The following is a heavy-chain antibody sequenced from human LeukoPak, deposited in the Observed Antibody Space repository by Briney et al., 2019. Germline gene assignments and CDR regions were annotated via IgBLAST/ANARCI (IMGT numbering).Heavy chain of an antibody. CDR1: GGSISSYY. D-gene: IGHD3-3*01. J-gene: IGHJ4*02. Sequence: PSETLSLTCTVSGGSISSYYWSWIRQPPGKGLEWIGYIYYSGSTNYNPSLKSRVTISVDTSKNQFSLKLSSVTAADTAVYYCARHYDFWSGYPYFDYWGQGTLVTVSS. CDR3: ARHYDFWSGYPYFDY. CDR2: IYYSGST. V-gene: IGHV4-59*08.